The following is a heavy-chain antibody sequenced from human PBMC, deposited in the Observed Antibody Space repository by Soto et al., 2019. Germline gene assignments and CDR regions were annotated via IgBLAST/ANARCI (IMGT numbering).Heavy chain of an antibody. D-gene: IGHD2-15*01. CDR3: ARDRVWTMVVTEGDSFHI. J-gene: IGHJ3*02. Sequence: QVQLVQSGAEVKKPGASVRVSCKASGYTFTKYIIHWVRRAPGQRLEWMGWINAGKGNTKYSQKIQGRVTITRDTSASKADMELRSLRSEDTAVYYCARDRVWTMVVTEGDSFHIWGPGTMVTVSS. V-gene: IGHV1-3*01. CDR1: GYTFTKYI. CDR2: INAGKGNT.